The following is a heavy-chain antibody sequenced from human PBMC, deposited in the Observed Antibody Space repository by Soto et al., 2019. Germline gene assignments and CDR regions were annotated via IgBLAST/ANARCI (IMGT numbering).Heavy chain of an antibody. CDR2: ISNDGNRQ. V-gene: IGHV3-30-3*01. D-gene: IGHD5-18*01. Sequence: GGSLRLSCVASGFSFSSQAMHWVRQAPGKGLEWVAAISNDGNRQLYADSVKDRFTISRDNSRNTLDLQMNNLRTEDTGVYFCARDIYSYGSVGTPDVWGQGTMVTVSS. CDR1: GFSFSSQA. J-gene: IGHJ3*01. CDR3: ARDIYSYGSVGTPDV.